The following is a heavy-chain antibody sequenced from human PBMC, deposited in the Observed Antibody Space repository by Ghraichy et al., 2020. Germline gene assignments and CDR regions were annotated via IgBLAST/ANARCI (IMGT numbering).Heavy chain of an antibody. CDR1: GGSISSYY. CDR2: IYYSGST. D-gene: IGHD3-10*01. Sequence: SETLSLTCTVSGGSISSYYWSWIRQPPGKGLEWIGYIYYSGSTNYNPSLKSRVTISVDTSKNQFSLKLSSVTAADTAVYYCARDTRRRYYGSGSSNIAENDAFDIWGQGTMVTVSS. J-gene: IGHJ3*02. V-gene: IGHV4-59*01. CDR3: ARDTRRRYYGSGSSNIAENDAFDI.